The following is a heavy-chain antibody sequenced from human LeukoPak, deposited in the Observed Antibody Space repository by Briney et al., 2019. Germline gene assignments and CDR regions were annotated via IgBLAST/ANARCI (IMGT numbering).Heavy chain of an antibody. V-gene: IGHV3-21*01. CDR2: ISSSSSYI. Sequence: PGGSLRLSCAASGFTFSSYAMSWVRQAPGKGLEWVSSISSSSSYIYYADSVKGRFTISRDNAKNSLYLQMNSLRAEDTAVYYCAREDDYGDYEWGERDYWGQGTLVTVSS. D-gene: IGHD4-17*01. J-gene: IGHJ4*02. CDR3: AREDDYGDYEWGERDY. CDR1: GFTFSSYA.